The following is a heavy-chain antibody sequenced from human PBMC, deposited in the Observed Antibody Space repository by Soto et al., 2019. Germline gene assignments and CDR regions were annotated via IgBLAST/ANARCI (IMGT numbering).Heavy chain of an antibody. CDR1: GGSISSSSYY. CDR2: IYYSGST. J-gene: IGHJ6*02. CDR3: ARHLSQYNWNLYGMDV. D-gene: IGHD1-20*01. V-gene: IGHV4-39*01. Sequence: ASETLSLTCTVSGGSISSSSYYWGWIRQPPGKGLEWIGSIYYSGSTYYNPSLKSRVTISVDTSKNQFSLKLSSVTAADTAVYYCARHLSQYNWNLYGMDVWGQGTTVTVSS.